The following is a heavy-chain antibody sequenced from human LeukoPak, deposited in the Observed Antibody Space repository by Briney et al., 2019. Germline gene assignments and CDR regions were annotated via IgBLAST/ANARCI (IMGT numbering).Heavy chain of an antibody. CDR1: GFTFSSYW. CDR2: IKQDGSEK. D-gene: IGHD6-13*01. J-gene: IGHJ6*02. Sequence: GGSLRLSCAASGFTFSSYWMSWVRQASGKGLEWVANIKQDGSEKYYGDSLKGRFTISRDNAKNPLYLQMNSLRADDAAVYYCARAAAGGYHYYYGMDVWGQGTTVTVSS. V-gene: IGHV3-7*01. CDR3: ARAAAGGYHYYYGMDV.